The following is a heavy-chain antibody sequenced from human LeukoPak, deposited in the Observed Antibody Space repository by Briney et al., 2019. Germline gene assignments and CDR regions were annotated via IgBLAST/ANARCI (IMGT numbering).Heavy chain of an antibody. J-gene: IGHJ4*02. Sequence: PSETLSLTCTASGGSISSYYWSWIRQPAGKGLEWIGRIYTSGSTNYNPSLKSRVTMSVDTSKNQFSLKLSSVTAADTAVYYCARERIAAAGKGATDYWGQGTLVTVSS. CDR2: IYTSGST. CDR1: GGSISSYY. V-gene: IGHV4-4*07. D-gene: IGHD6-13*01. CDR3: ARERIAAAGKGATDY.